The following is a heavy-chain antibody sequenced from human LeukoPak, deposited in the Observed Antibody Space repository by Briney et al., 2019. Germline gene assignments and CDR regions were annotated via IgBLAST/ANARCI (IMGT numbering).Heavy chain of an antibody. Sequence: PGGSLRLSCAASEFAFSTYNMNWVRQAPGKGLEWVSYISTGSSTTYYADSVKGRFTISRDNVENSLYLQMNSLRDEDTAVYYCARVAAGYSVNYFDYWGQGTLVTVSP. CDR2: ISTGSSTT. D-gene: IGHD4-23*01. J-gene: IGHJ4*02. CDR1: EFAFSTYN. V-gene: IGHV3-48*02. CDR3: ARVAAGYSVNYFDY.